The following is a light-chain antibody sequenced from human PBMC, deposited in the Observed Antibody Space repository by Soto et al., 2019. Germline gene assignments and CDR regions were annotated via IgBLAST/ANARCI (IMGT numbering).Light chain of an antibody. V-gene: IGLV2-8*01. CDR3: SSYAGSNNYV. CDR2: EVI. Sequence: QSALTQPPSASGSPGQSVTISCTGTSSDVGAYNYVSWYQQHPGRAPKLMIYEVIKRPSGVPDRFSGSKSGNTASLTVSGLQAEDEADYYCSSYAGSNNYVFGPGTKVTVL. CDR1: SSDVGAYNY. J-gene: IGLJ1*01.